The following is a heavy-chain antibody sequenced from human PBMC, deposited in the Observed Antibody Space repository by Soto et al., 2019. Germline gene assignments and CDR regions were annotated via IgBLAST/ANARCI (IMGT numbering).Heavy chain of an antibody. J-gene: IGHJ4*02. CDR2: IYWDDDK. Sequence: SGPTLVNPTQTLTLTCTFSGFSLSTSGVGVSWIRQPPGKALEWLALIYWDDDKRYSPSLKSRLTITKDTSKNQVVLTMTNMDPVDTATYYCAHRRSDDYSNPIVDYWGQGTLVTVSS. CDR1: GFSLSTSGVG. V-gene: IGHV2-5*02. CDR3: AHRRSDDYSNPIVDY. D-gene: IGHD4-4*01.